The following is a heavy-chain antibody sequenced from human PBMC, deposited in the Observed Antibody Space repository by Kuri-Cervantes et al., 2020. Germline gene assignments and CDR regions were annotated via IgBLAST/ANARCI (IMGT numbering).Heavy chain of an antibody. D-gene: IGHD6-19*01. CDR2: ISYDGSNK. J-gene: IGHJ4*02. CDR3: ARDWAGKDF. Sequence: GGSLRLSCAASGFTFSSYGMHWVRQAPGKGLEWVAVISYDGSNKYYADSVKGRFTISRDNSKNSLYLQMNSLRVEDTAMYYCARDWAGKDFWGQGALVTVSS. V-gene: IGHV3-30*03. CDR1: GFTFSSYG.